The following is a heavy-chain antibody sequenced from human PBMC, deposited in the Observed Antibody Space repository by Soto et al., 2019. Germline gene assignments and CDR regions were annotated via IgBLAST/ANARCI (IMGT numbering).Heavy chain of an antibody. Sequence: EVQLVESGGGLVQPGRSLRLSCAASGFTFDDYAMHWVRQAPGKGLEWVSGISWNSGRIGYADSVKGRLTISRDNAKNSLYLQMNSLRAEDTALYYCVKDNCGSCCSYYFASWGQGTLVTVSS. CDR2: ISWNSGRI. J-gene: IGHJ4*02. CDR3: VKDNCGSCCSYYFAS. V-gene: IGHV3-9*01. CDR1: GFTFDDYA. D-gene: IGHD2-15*01.